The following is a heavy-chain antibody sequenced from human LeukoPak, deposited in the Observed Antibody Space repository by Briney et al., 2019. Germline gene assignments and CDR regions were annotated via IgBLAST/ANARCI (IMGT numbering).Heavy chain of an antibody. V-gene: IGHV1-2*06. CDR3: ARALFGGWYRYFDY. CDR2: INPNSGGT. J-gene: IGHJ4*02. CDR1: GYTFTGYY. D-gene: IGHD6-19*01. Sequence: ASVKVSCKASGYTFTGYYMHWVRQAPGQGLEWMGRINPNSGGTNYAQKFQGRVTMTRDTSISTAYMELSSLRSEDTAVYYCARALFGGWYRYFDYWGQGTLVTVSS.